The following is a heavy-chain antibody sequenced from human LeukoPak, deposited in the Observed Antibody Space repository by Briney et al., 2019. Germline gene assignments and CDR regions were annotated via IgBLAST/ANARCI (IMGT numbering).Heavy chain of an antibody. Sequence: GESLRLSCAASGFSFSSYAMSWVRQAPGKGLEWVSLITGSGGTYYADSVKGRFIISRDNPKNTLYLQMNSLRAEDTAVYYCAKHTLVDYWGQGTLVTVSS. V-gene: IGHV3-23*01. CDR3: AKHTLVDY. CDR1: GFSFSSYA. CDR2: ITGSGGT. J-gene: IGHJ4*02.